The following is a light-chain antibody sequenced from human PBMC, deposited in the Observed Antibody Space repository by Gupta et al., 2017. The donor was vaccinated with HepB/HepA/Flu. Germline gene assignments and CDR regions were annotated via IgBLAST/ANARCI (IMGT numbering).Light chain of an antibody. CDR3: QHSYTTLN. V-gene: IGKV1-39*01. CDR1: QSISNY. Sequence: DIQMTQSPSSLSASIGDRVTITCRASQSISNYLNWYQQKPGKAPNLLIYAASRLHRGVPSRFSGSGGGTVFTLTSSRRQPEDFATFYWQHSYTTLNFGDGTKVDIK. J-gene: IGKJ3*01. CDR2: AAS.